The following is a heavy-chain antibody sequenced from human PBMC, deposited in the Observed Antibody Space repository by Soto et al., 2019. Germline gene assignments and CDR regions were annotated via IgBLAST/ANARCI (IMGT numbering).Heavy chain of an antibody. J-gene: IGHJ5*02. V-gene: IGHV4-59*08. D-gene: IGHD3-3*01. CDR2: IYYSGST. Sequence: SETLSLTCTVSGGSISSYCWSWIRQPPGKGLEWIGYIYYSGSTYYNPSLKSRFTISVGTSKNQFSLKLSSVTAADTAVYYCARGMVIIASNWFDPWGQGTLVTVSS. CDR1: GGSISSYC. CDR3: ARGMVIIASNWFDP.